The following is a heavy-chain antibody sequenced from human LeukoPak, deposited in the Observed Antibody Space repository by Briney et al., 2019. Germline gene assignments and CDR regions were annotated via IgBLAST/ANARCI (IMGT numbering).Heavy chain of an antibody. CDR3: ARGILRYFDWLLDY. V-gene: IGHV4-34*01. Sequence: PSETLSLTCAVYGGSFSGYYWSWIRQPPGKGLEWIGEINHSGSTNCNPSLKSRVTISVDTSKNQFSLKLSSVTAADTAVYYCARGILRYFDWLLDYWGQGTLVTVSS. CDR1: GGSFSGYY. D-gene: IGHD3-9*01. CDR2: INHSGST. J-gene: IGHJ4*02.